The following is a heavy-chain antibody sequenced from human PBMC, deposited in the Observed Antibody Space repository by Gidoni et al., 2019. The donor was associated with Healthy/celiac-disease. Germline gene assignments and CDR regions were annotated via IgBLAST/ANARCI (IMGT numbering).Heavy chain of an antibody. CDR1: VVSISSSGYY. CDR3: AREAKDYYVRSGYFDY. J-gene: IGHJ4*02. D-gene: IGHD3-22*01. V-gene: IGHV4-39*02. Sequence: QLQLQESGPGRVKPSETVSATCTGSVVSISSSGYYWGWIRQPPGKGLGWIGCIYCGGGTYYNPSHKGRVTISVDTSNTQYSLKLSSVTAADTAVYYCAREAKDYYVRSGYFDYWGQGTLVTVSS. CDR2: IYCGGGT.